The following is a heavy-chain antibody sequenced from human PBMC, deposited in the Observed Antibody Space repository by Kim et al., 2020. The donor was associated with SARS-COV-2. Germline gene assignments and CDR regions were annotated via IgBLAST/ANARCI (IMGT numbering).Heavy chain of an antibody. CDR3: ARRGTLAVAGTFDY. CDR2: IFYRGST. D-gene: IGHD6-19*01. Sequence: SETLSLTCTVSGGSISSSNYYWGWIRQPPGQGLEWIGSIFYRGSTYYNPSLKSRVTISVDTSKNQFSLKLTSVTAADTAVYYCARRGTLAVAGTFDYWGQGTLVTVSS. V-gene: IGHV4-39*01. CDR1: GGSISSSNYY. J-gene: IGHJ4*02.